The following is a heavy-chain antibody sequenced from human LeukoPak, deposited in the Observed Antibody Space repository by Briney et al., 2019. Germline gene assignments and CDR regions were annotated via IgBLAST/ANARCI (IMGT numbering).Heavy chain of an antibody. J-gene: IGHJ3*02. CDR3: AKGKINHDGAVEI. D-gene: IGHD3-16*01. V-gene: IGHV3-23*01. CDR2: ITAGGVIT. CDR1: GFSFPSYA. Sequence: GGSLRLSCAASGFSFPSYAMSWVRQAPRRGMEWVSLITAGGVITHYTDSVKGRFTISRDNSKNTLYLQMNSVRAEDTAVYYCAKGKINHDGAVEIWGQGTTVTVSS.